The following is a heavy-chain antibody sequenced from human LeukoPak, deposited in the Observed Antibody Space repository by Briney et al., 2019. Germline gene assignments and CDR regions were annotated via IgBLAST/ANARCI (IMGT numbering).Heavy chain of an antibody. Sequence: PSETLSLTCTVSGGSVSSGSYYWSWIRQPPGKGLEWIGYIYYSGSTNYNPSLKSRVTISVDTAKNQFSLKLSSVTGADTAVFYCSRVASGYDVFDIWGQGAMVTVSS. V-gene: IGHV4-61*01. CDR1: GGSVSSGSYY. J-gene: IGHJ3*02. D-gene: IGHD3-3*01. CDR2: IYYSGST. CDR3: SRVASGYDVFDI.